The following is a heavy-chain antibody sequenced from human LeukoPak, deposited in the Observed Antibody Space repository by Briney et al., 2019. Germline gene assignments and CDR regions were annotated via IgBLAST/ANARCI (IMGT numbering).Heavy chain of an antibody. V-gene: IGHV4-59*08. Sequence: SETLSLTCTVSGGSISGYSWSWIRQPPGRGLEWIGYIYYSGSTNYNPSLKSRVTISVDTSKNQFSLKLSSVTAADTAVYYCARQYGYSTSLDYWGHGALVTVSS. CDR3: ARQYGYSTSLDY. CDR1: GGSISGYS. D-gene: IGHD5-12*01. J-gene: IGHJ4*01. CDR2: IYYSGST.